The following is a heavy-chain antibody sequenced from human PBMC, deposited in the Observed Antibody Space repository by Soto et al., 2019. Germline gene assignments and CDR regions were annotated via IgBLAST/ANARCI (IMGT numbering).Heavy chain of an antibody. CDR3: ARDANSSGWYVMWY. CDR2: IWYDGSNK. Sequence: SLRLSCAASGFTFSSYGMHWVRQAPGKGLEWVAVIWYDGSNKYCADSVKGRFTISRDNSKNTLYLQMNSLRAEDTAVYYCARDANSSGWYVMWYWGQGTLVTVSS. CDR1: GFTFSSYG. V-gene: IGHV3-33*01. J-gene: IGHJ4*02. D-gene: IGHD6-19*01.